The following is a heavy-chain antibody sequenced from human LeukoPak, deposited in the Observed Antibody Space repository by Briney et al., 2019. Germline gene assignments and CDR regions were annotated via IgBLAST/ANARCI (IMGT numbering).Heavy chain of an antibody. Sequence: SETLSLTCTVSGRSISSSYWSWIRQPAGKGLEWIGRIYSSGSTNYNPSLESRVTMSVDTSKNQFSLKLNSVTAADTAVYYCARGLLVRGENWFDPWGQGTLVTVSS. CDR2: IYSSGST. D-gene: IGHD3-10*01. CDR1: GRSISSSY. CDR3: ARGLLVRGENWFDP. V-gene: IGHV4-4*07. J-gene: IGHJ5*02.